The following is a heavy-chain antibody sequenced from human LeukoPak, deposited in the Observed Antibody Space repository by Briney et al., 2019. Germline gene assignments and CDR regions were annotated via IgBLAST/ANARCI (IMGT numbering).Heavy chain of an antibody. V-gene: IGHV3-21*01. CDR1: GFTFSSYS. CDR3: ARTTTVPKIYYFDY. J-gene: IGHJ4*02. D-gene: IGHD4-17*01. CDR2: ISSSSSYI. Sequence: GGSLRLSCAASGFTFSSYSMNWVRQAPGKGLEWVSSISSSSSYIYYADSVKGRFTISSDNAKNSLYLQMNSLRAEDTAVYYCARTTTVPKIYYFDYWGQGTLVTVSS.